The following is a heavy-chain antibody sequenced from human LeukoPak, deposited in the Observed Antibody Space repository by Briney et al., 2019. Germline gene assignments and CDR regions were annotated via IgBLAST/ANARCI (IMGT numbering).Heavy chain of an antibody. D-gene: IGHD3-22*01. CDR3: ATSGYYYPNYFDY. CDR2: IRYDGSNK. Sequence: GGSLRLSCAASGFTFSSYGMHWVRQAPGKGLEWVAFIRYDGSNKYYADSVKGRFTISRDNSKNTLYLQMNSLRAEDTAVYYCATSGYYYPNYFDYWGQGTLVTVSS. J-gene: IGHJ4*02. V-gene: IGHV3-30*02. CDR1: GFTFSSYG.